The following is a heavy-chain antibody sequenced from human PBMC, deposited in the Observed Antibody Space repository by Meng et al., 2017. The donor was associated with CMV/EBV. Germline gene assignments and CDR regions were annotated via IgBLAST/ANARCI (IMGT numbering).Heavy chain of an antibody. CDR1: GGSISSYY. J-gene: IGHJ2*01. Sequence: SGGSISSYYWSWIRQPAGKGLEWIGRIYTSGSTNYNPSLKSRVTMSVDTSKNQFSLKLSSVTAADTAVYYCARASAVVPAAIWHFDLWGRGTLVTVSS. CDR2: IYTSGST. CDR3: ARASAVVPAAIWHFDL. D-gene: IGHD2-2*01. V-gene: IGHV4-4*07.